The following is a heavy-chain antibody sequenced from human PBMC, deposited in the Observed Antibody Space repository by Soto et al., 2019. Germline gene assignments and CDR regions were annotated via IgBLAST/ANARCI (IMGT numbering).Heavy chain of an antibody. Sequence: SETLSLTCAVPGGSISSGGYSWSWIRQPPGKGLEWIGYIYHSGSTYYNPSLKSRVTISVDRSKNQFSLKLSSVTAADTAVYYCAREGTYYDFWSGYKRGNYYGMDVWGQGTTVTVSS. CDR1: GGSISSGGYS. V-gene: IGHV4-30-2*01. CDR3: AREGTYYDFWSGYKRGNYYGMDV. J-gene: IGHJ6*02. CDR2: IYHSGST. D-gene: IGHD3-3*01.